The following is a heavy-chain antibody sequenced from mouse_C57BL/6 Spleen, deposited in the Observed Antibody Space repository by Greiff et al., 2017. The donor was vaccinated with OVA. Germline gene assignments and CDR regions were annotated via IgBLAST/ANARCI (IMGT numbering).Heavy chain of an antibody. CDR3: ATITTVVAPLRYFDV. CDR2: IHPNSGST. D-gene: IGHD1-1*01. V-gene: IGHV1-64*01. J-gene: IGHJ1*03. Sequence: QVQLKQPGAELVKPGASVKLSCKASGYTFTSYWMHWVKQRPGQGLEWIGMIHPNSGSTNYNEKFKSKATLTVDKSSSTAYMQLSSLTSEDSAVYYCATITTVVAPLRYFDVWGTGTTVTVSS. CDR1: GYTFTSYW.